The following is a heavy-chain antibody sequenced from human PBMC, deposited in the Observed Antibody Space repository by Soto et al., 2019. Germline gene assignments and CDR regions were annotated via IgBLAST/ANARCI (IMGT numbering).Heavy chain of an antibody. J-gene: IGHJ4*02. D-gene: IGHD2-2*01. V-gene: IGHV3-23*01. Sequence: EVQLLESGGGLVQPGGSLRLSCAASGFTFTNYAMSWDRQAPGKGLEWVSVISAGGGSTYYADSVRGRFTISRDNSENTLYVQINSLRAEDTAVYYCSKDIRSSDWTSCYADFDYWGQGTLVTVSS. CDR3: SKDIRSSDWTSCYADFDY. CDR2: ISAGGGST. CDR1: GFTFTNYA.